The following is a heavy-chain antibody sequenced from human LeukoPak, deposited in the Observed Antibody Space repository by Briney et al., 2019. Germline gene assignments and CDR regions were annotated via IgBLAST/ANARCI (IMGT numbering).Heavy chain of an antibody. CDR2: IKSKTDGGTI. V-gene: IGHV3-15*05. CDR3: TTVTLRPVGL. J-gene: IGHJ4*02. D-gene: IGHD3-10*01. CDR1: GFTFSSYW. Sequence: GGSLRLSCAASGFTFSSYWMSWVRQAPGKGLEWVGRIKSKTDGGTIDYAAPVKGRFTISRDDSKNTLLLQMNSLKIEDTAVYYCTTVTLRPVGLWGQGTLVTVPS.